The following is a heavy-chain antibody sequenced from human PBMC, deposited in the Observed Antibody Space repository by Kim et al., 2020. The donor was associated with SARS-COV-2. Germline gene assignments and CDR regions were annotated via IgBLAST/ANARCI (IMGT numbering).Heavy chain of an antibody. V-gene: IGHV3-9*01. D-gene: IGHD2-2*01. J-gene: IGHJ3*02. Sequence: GGSLRLSCAASGFTFDDYAMHWVRQAPGKGLEWVSGISWNSGSIGYADSVKGRFTISRDNAKNSLYLQMNSLRAEDTALYYCAKDISSTLGYCSSTSCYSDAFDIWGQGTMVTVSS. CDR1: GFTFDDYA. CDR2: ISWNSGSI. CDR3: AKDISSTLGYCSSTSCYSDAFDI.